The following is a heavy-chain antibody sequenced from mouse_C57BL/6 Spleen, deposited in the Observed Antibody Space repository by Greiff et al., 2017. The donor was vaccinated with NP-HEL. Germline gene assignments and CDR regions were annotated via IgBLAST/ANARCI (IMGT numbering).Heavy chain of an antibody. CDR3: ARRDDGYWYFDV. CDR2: INSDGGSP. J-gene: IGHJ1*03. CDR1: EYESPSHD. Sequence: EVKVVESGGGLVQPGESLKLSCESNEYESPSHDMSWVRKTPEKRLELVAAINSDGGSPYYPDTMERRFIISRDNTKKTLYLQMSSLRSEDTALYYCARRDDGYWYFDVWGTGTTVTVSS. D-gene: IGHD2-3*01. V-gene: IGHV5-2*01.